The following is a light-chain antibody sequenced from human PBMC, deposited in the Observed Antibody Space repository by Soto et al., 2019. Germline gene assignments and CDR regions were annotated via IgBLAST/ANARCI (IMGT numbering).Light chain of an antibody. CDR2: DAS. CDR1: QSVSSN. Sequence: EIVMTQSPTILSESPGERATLSCRASQSVSSNLAWYQQKPGQAPRLLIFDASNRATGIPARFSGSGSGTDFTLTISSLEPEDFAFYYCQQRSDWPLTFGGGTKVDIK. V-gene: IGKV3-11*01. J-gene: IGKJ4*01. CDR3: QQRSDWPLT.